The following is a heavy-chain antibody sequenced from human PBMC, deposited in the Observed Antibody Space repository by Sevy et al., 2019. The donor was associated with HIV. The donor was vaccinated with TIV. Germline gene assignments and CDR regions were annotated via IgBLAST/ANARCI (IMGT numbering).Heavy chain of an antibody. Sequence: ASVKVSCKVSGYTLTELSMHWVRQAPGKGLEWMGGFDPEDGETIYAQKFQGRVTMTEDTSTDTAYMELSSLRSEDTAMYYCATEGAVASTFFYWGQGTLVTVSS. CDR3: ATEGAVASTFFY. CDR2: FDPEDGET. CDR1: GYTLTELS. D-gene: IGHD6-19*01. J-gene: IGHJ4*02. V-gene: IGHV1-24*01.